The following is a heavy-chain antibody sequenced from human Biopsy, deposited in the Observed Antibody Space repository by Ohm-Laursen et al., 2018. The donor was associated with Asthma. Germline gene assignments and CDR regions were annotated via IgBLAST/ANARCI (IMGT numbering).Heavy chain of an antibody. D-gene: IGHD3-3*02. J-gene: IGHJ1*01. Sequence: SLRLSCTASGFTFGSYGLHWGRQAPGKGLGWVANIKHDGTEKNHVDSLKGRFTISRDNAKNSLYLQMNSLRAEDTAVYYCARTFHFWSPYHAEHYQLWGQGTLVTVSS. CDR3: ARTFHFWSPYHAEHYQL. V-gene: IGHV3-7*01. CDR2: IKHDGTEK. CDR1: GFTFGSYG.